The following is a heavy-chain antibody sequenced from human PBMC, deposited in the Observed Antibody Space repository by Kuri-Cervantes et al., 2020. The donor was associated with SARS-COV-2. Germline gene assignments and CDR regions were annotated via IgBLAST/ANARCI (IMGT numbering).Heavy chain of an antibody. CDR2: IYYGGNT. J-gene: IGHJ6*03. V-gene: IGHV4-59*11. CDR3: ARVKPYYDSSGYSPPHYYYYYMDV. D-gene: IGHD3-22*01. CDR1: GDSLNSHY. Sequence: SETLSLTCRVSGDSLNSHYWSWIRQPPGKGLEWIGYIYYGGNTKYNPSLKTRVTISGDTSKNQFSLKLSSVTAADTAVYYCARVKPYYDSSGYSPPHYYYYYMDVWGKGTTVTVSS.